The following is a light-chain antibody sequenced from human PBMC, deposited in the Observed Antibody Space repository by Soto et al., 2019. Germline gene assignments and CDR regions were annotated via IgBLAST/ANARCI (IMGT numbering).Light chain of an antibody. CDR1: SSDVGGCNY. Sequence: QSVLTQPPPASGSPGQSVTISCTRTSSDVGGCNYVSWYQQHPGEAPKRMIYEVSKRPSGVPDRFSGSKSGNTASLTVSGLQAEDEADYYCSSYAGSNRVFGTGTKVTVL. V-gene: IGLV2-8*01. CDR3: SSYAGSNRV. J-gene: IGLJ1*01. CDR2: EVS.